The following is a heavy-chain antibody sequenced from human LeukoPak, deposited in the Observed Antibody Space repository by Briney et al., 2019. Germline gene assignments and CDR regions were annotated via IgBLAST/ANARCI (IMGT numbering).Heavy chain of an antibody. Sequence: GGSLRLSCAASGFTFSSYWMHWVRQAPGKGLEWVSGISWNSGSIGYADSVKGRFTISRDNAKNSLYLQMNSLRAEDTALYYCAKDIIGTSLGGVFDYWGQGTLVTVSS. J-gene: IGHJ4*02. CDR3: AKDIIGTSLGGVFDY. D-gene: IGHD2-2*01. V-gene: IGHV3-9*01. CDR2: ISWNSGSI. CDR1: GFTFSSYW.